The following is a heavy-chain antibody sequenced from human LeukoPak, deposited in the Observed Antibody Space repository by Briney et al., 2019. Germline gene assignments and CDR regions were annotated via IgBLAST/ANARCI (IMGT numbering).Heavy chain of an antibody. CDR3: ARGLSSWTVDY. D-gene: IGHD6-13*01. CDR1: GGSFSGYY. V-gene: IGHV4-34*01. J-gene: IGHJ4*02. Sequence: SETLSLTCAVYGGSFSGYYWSWIRQPPGKGLEWIGEINHSGSTNYNPSLKSRATISVDTSKNQFSLNLSSVTATDTAVYYCARGLSSWTVDYWGQGTLVTVSS. CDR2: INHSGST.